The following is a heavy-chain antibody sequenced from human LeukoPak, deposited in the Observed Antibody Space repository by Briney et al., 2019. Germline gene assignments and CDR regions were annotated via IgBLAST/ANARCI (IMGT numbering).Heavy chain of an antibody. CDR1: GVSISSYY. V-gene: IGHV4-59*01. Sequence: PSETLSLTCTVSGVSISSYYWSWIRQPPGKGLEWIGYIYYSGSTNYNPSLKSRVTISVDTSKNQFSLKLSSVTAADTAVYYCARNIAVAGRGELVDYWGQGTLVTVSS. CDR3: ARNIAVAGRGELVDY. CDR2: IYYSGST. D-gene: IGHD6-19*01. J-gene: IGHJ4*02.